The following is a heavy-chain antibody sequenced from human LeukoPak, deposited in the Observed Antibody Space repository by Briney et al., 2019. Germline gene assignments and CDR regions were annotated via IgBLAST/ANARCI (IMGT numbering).Heavy chain of an antibody. CDR1: GFTFTSYD. CDR3: ASSTRTTYYDSRGYSY. V-gene: IGHV1-8*01. Sequence: GASLRLSCEASGFTFTSYDINWVRQATGQGLEWLGGMNPNRGNTGYAQNLQGRVTMTRNNSISTAYMELSSLSSEDTAVYYCASSTRTTYYDSRGYSYWGQGTLVTVSS. D-gene: IGHD3-22*01. CDR2: MNPNRGNT. J-gene: IGHJ4*02.